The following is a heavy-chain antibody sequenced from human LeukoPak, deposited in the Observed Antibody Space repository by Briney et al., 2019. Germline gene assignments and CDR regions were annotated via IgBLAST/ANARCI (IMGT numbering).Heavy chain of an antibody. J-gene: IGHJ4*02. CDR3: AKGWNTVDY. D-gene: IGHD4-17*01. CDR2: ISYDGSNK. CDR1: GFTFSNFG. V-gene: IGHV3-30*18. Sequence: PGGSLRLSCAASGFTFSNFGMHWVRQAPGKGLEWVAVISYDGSNKHYADSVQGRFSISRDNYKNTLYLQMNSLRVEDTAVYYRAKGWNTVDYWGQGTLVTVSS.